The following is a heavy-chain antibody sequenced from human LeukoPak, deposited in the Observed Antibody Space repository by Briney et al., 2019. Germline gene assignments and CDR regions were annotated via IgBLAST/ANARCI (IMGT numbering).Heavy chain of an antibody. Sequence: GGSLRLSCAASGFSFGSYGMHWVRQAPGKGLEWVAVISHEGSSKYYADSVKGRFTISRDNSKNMVYLQMNSLRVEDTAVYYCARTREQWQVLDYWGQGTLVTVSS. CDR2: ISHEGSSK. CDR3: ARTREQWQVLDY. J-gene: IGHJ4*02. D-gene: IGHD6-19*01. CDR1: GFSFGSYG. V-gene: IGHV3-30*03.